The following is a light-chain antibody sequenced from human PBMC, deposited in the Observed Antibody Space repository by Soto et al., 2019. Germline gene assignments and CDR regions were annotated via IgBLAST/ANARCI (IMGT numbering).Light chain of an antibody. CDR3: SSYTTSSTYV. CDR2: DVS. Sequence: QSALTQPASVSGSPGQSITISCTGTISDVGGYDYVSWYQQHPGKAPKLMIYDVSNRPSRVCNRFSGSKSGNTASLTISGLQADDEADYYYSSYTTSSTYVFGTGTKLTVL. CDR1: ISDVGGYDY. J-gene: IGLJ1*01. V-gene: IGLV2-14*01.